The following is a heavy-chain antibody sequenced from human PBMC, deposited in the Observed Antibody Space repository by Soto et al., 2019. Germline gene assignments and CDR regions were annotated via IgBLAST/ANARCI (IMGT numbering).Heavy chain of an antibody. Sequence: QVQXVQSGAEVKXSGASVKVSCKASGYTXISYSMYXXRXXPGQGLEWMGIINPRDGTTIYAQNFQGRVTMTRDTSTSTVYMELSSLRSEDTAVYYCARGGGTLDYWGQGTLVTVSS. V-gene: IGHV1-46*01. CDR3: ARGGGTLDY. J-gene: IGHJ4*02. CDR2: INPRDGTT. CDR1: GYTXISYS.